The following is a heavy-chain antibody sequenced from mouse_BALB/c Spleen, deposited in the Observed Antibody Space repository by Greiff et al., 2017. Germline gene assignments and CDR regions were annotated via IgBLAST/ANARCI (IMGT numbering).Heavy chain of an antibody. J-gene: IGHJ3*01. CDR1: GYTFTDYN. CDR2: IYPYNGGT. V-gene: IGHV1S29*02. CDR3: ARNRYDGWFAY. Sequence: VQLKESGPELVKPGASVKISCKASGYTFTDYNMHWVKQSHGKSLEWIGYIYPYNGGTGYNQKFKSKATLTVDNSSSTAYMELRSLTSEDSAVYYCARNRYDGWFAYWGQGTLVTVSA. D-gene: IGHD2-14*01.